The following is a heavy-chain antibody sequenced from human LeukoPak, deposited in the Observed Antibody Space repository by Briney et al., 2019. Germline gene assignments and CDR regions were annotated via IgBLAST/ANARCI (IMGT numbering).Heavy chain of an antibody. J-gene: IGHJ4*02. Sequence: PSETLSLTCAVYGGSFSGYYWSWIRQPPGKGLEWIGEINHSGSTNYNPSLKSRVTISVDTSKNQFSLKLSSVTAADTAVYYCARGAQTGYSSGWDELDYWGQGTLATVSS. CDR3: ARGAQTGYSSGWDELDY. D-gene: IGHD6-19*01. CDR1: GGSFSGYY. CDR2: INHSGST. V-gene: IGHV4-34*01.